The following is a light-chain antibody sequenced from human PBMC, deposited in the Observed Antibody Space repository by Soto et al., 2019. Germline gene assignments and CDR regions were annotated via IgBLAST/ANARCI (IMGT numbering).Light chain of an antibody. V-gene: IGKV3-11*01. J-gene: IGKJ5*01. Sequence: EIVLTQSPATLSLSPGESATLSCGASQSVSSYLAWYQQKPGQAPRLLIYDASNRATGIPARFSGSGSGTDFTLTISSLEPEDFAVYYCQQRSNWLFTFGQGTRLEIK. CDR2: DAS. CDR3: QQRSNWLFT. CDR1: QSVSSY.